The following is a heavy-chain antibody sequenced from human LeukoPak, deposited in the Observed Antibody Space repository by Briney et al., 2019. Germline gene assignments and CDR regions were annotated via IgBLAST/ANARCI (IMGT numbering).Heavy chain of an antibody. V-gene: IGHV1-69*13. Sequence: SVTVSCKASGGTFSSYAISWVRQAPGQGLEWMGGIIPIFGTANYAQKFQGRVTITADESTSTAYMELSSLRSEDTAVYYCARLAYYDSSGPINYFDYWGQGTLVTVSS. CDR1: GGTFSSYA. CDR3: ARLAYYDSSGPINYFDY. CDR2: IIPIFGTA. D-gene: IGHD3-22*01. J-gene: IGHJ4*02.